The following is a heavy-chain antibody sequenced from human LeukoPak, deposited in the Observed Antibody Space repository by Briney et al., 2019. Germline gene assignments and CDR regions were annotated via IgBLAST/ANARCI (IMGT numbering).Heavy chain of an antibody. CDR3: AKEYRYYGSTYYFDY. V-gene: IGHV3-30*18. Sequence: PGGSLRLSCAASGFTFSSYGMHWVRQAPGKGLEWVAVISYDGSNKYYADSVKGRFTISRDNSKNTLYLQMNSLRAEDTAVYYCAKEYRYYGSTYYFDYWGQGTLVTASS. CDR1: GFTFSSYG. D-gene: IGHD3-10*01. CDR2: ISYDGSNK. J-gene: IGHJ4*02.